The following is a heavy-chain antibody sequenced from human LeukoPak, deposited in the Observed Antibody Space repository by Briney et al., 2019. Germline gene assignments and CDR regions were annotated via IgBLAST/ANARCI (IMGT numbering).Heavy chain of an antibody. CDR1: GFAFSSYE. Sequence: GGSLKLSCAASGFAFSSYEMNWVRQATGQGLEWMSCISSSGSTIDYADYVKGRFTISRDNAKNSVYLQMNSLRAEDTAVYYCARRAGAYTHPYDYWGQGTLVTVS. J-gene: IGHJ4*02. V-gene: IGHV3-48*03. CDR2: ISSSGSTI. CDR3: ARRAGAYTHPYDY. D-gene: IGHD3-16*01.